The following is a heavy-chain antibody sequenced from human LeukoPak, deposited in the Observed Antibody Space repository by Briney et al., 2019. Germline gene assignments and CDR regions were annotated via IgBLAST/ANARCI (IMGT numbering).Heavy chain of an antibody. J-gene: IGHJ4*02. CDR2: IYYSGNT. CDR3: ARQRSVAGRDDY. V-gene: IGHV4-39*01. Sequence: SETLSLTCTVSGGSISSSSYYWGLIPQPPGKGLEWHGSIYYSGNTHYNPSLKSRVTISVDTSKNQFSLKLSPVTAADTAVYYCARQRSVAGRDDYWGQGTLVTVSS. CDR1: GGSISSSSYY. D-gene: IGHD6-19*01.